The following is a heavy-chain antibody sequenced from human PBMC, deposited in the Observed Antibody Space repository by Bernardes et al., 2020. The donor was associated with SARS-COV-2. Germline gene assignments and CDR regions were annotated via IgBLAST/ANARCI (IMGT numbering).Heavy chain of an antibody. D-gene: IGHD6-19*01. CDR3: ARDSGTSGWRD. J-gene: IGHJ4*02. CDR1: GGSISSSYW. V-gene: IGHV4-4*02. Sequence: SETLSLTCAVSGGSISSSYWWTWLRQPPGKGLEWIGEIYHSGSTNYNPSLKSRVTISVDKSKNQFSLKLSSVTAADTAVYYCARDSGTSGWRDWGQGTLVTVSS. CDR2: IYHSGST.